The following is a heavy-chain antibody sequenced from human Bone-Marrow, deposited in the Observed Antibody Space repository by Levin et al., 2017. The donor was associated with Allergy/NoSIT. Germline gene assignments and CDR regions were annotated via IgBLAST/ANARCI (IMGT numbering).Heavy chain of an antibody. Sequence: SETLSLTCDVSGYFISNGYYWAWIRQPPGKGLEWIGSIYHTGRTYYNPSLKSRVTISVDTSKNQFSLNLSSVTAADTAVYYCATDLAATGTRGDFWGQGTRVTVSS. J-gene: IGHJ4*02. V-gene: IGHV4-38-2*01. CDR2: IYHTGRT. D-gene: IGHD6-13*01. CDR3: ATDLAATGTRGDF. CDR1: GYFISNGYY.